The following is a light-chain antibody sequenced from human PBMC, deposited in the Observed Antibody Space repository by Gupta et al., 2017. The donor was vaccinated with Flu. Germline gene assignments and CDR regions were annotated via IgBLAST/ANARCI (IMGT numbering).Light chain of an antibody. CDR3: FSTDSSDNYRM. Sequence: GQTASIACTGAGWAKEYSYWYQQMPGTAPKLVIYEDSKRPSGVPERFSGSNSGTMATLTITGAQVEDEADYYCFSTDSSDNYRMLGGGTKLTVL. CDR1: GWAKEY. V-gene: IGLV3-10*01. CDR2: EDS. J-gene: IGLJ3*02.